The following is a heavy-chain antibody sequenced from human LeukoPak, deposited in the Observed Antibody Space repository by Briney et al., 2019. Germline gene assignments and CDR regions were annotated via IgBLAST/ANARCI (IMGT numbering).Heavy chain of an antibody. Sequence: GGSLRLSCAASGFTFSSYAMHWVRQAPGKGLEWVAVISYDGSNKYYADSVKGRFTISRDNSKNTLYLQMNSLRAEDTAVYYCARDRSESYLVGLYGMDVWGQGTTVTVSS. D-gene: IGHD1-26*01. CDR3: ARDRSESYLVGLYGMDV. CDR2: ISYDGSNK. J-gene: IGHJ6*02. V-gene: IGHV3-30*04. CDR1: GFTFSSYA.